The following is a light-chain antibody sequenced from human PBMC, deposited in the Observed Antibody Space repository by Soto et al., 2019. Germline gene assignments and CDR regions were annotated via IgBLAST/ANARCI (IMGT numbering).Light chain of an antibody. CDR2: YAS. CDR3: QQYNDWPPIT. Sequence: EIMMTQSPATLSVSPGESATLSCRASQSVSNNLAWYQHKPGQAPRPLIYYASTRATGIPARFSGSGSGTEFTLTISSLQSEDFALYYCQQYNDWPPITFGQGTRLEIK. V-gene: IGKV3-15*01. CDR1: QSVSNN. J-gene: IGKJ5*01.